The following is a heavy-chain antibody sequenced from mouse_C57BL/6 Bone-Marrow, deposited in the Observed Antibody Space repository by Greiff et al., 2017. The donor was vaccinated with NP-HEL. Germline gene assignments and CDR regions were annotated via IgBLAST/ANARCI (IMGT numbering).Heavy chain of an antibody. CDR3: ARGVYYGSSYWFAY. D-gene: IGHD1-1*01. Sequence: EVQVVESGGGLVQPGESLKLSCESNEYEFPSHDMSWVRKTPEKRLELVAAINSDGGSTYYPDTMERRFIISRNNTKKTLYLQMSSLRSEDTALYYCARGVYYGSSYWFAYWGQGTLVTVSA. J-gene: IGHJ3*01. V-gene: IGHV5-2*01. CDR1: EYEFPSHD. CDR2: INSDGGST.